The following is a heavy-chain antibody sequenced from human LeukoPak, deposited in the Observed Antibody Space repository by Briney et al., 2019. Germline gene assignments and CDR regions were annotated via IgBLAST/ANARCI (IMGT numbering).Heavy chain of an antibody. CDR2: IYYSGST. CDR3: ARPGCCGWIFDY. D-gene: IGHD2-2*03. V-gene: IGHV4-39*01. CDR1: GDPICRRDEY. Sequence: SETQTLMCTLSGDPICRRDEYWRWVRQPPGKGLEWIGSIYYSGSTYYNPSLKSRFTISVDPSKNQFSLKLRSVTAADTAVYECARPGCCGWIFDYWGQGTLVTVSS. J-gene: IGHJ4*02.